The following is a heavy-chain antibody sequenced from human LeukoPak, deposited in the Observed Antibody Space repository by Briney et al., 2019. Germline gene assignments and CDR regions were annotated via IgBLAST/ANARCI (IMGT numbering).Heavy chain of an antibody. Sequence: PGGSLRLSCAASGFSFSSTLLTWVRQAPGKGLEWLANIKEDGSVKNYVDSVKGRFSISRDNAKSSLYLQMNSLRVEDTAVYYCALLAVASDFDYWGQGALVTVSS. J-gene: IGHJ4*02. CDR1: GFSFSSTL. D-gene: IGHD6-19*01. V-gene: IGHV3-7*01. CDR3: ALLAVASDFDY. CDR2: IKEDGSVK.